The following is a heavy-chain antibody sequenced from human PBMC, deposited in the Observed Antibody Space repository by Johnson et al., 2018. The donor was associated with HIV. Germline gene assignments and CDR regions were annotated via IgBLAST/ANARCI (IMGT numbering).Heavy chain of an antibody. CDR1: GFAFSGYA. Sequence: VQLVESGGGVVQPGRSLRLSCAASGFAFSGYALHWVRQAPGKGLEWVANIKQDGSEKYYADSVKGRFTISRDNSKGTLYLQMDGLRPEDTAVYYCARDADTAMVTGGSFDIWGQGTMVTVSS. J-gene: IGHJ3*02. D-gene: IGHD5-18*01. CDR3: ARDADTAMVTGGSFDI. V-gene: IGHV3-30*14. CDR2: IKQDGSEK.